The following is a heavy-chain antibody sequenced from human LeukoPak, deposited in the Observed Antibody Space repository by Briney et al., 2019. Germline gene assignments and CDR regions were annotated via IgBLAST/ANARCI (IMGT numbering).Heavy chain of an antibody. D-gene: IGHD3-22*01. CDR2: IYTSGST. V-gene: IGHV4-4*09. CDR3: ARSRGSSGYPSNYYYYYMDV. J-gene: IGHJ6*03. Sequence: PSETLSLTCTVAGGSISSYYFSWIRQPPGKGLEWIGYIYTSGSTNYNPSLKSRVTISVDTSKNQFSLKLSSVTAADTAVYYCARSRGSSGYPSNYYYYYMDVWGKGTTVTVSS. CDR1: GGSISSYY.